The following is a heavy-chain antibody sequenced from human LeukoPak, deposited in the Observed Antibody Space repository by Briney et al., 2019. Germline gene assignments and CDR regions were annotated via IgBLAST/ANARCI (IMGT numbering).Heavy chain of an antibody. CDR2: IKRNTQGATT. CDR1: GFTFSSYG. V-gene: IGHV3-15*01. Sequence: PGGSLRLSCAASGFTFSSYGMHWFRQAPGKGLEWVGRIKRNTQGATTDYAAAVKGRFTISRDDSKNTLYLQMNSLEIEDTGVYYCTTHPGYESYWGQGTLVTVSS. J-gene: IGHJ4*02. D-gene: IGHD2-15*01. CDR3: TTHPGYESY.